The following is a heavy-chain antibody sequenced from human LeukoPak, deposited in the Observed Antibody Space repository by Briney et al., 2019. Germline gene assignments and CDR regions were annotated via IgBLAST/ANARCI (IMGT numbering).Heavy chain of an antibody. Sequence: PGGSLRLSCAASGFTFSSYGMHWVRQAPGKGLEWVAVISYDGSNKYYADSVKGRFTTSRDNSKNTLYLQMNSLRAEDTAVYYCAKDPGGGDFPPYFDYWGQGTLVTVSS. D-gene: IGHD2-21*02. CDR1: GFTFSSYG. J-gene: IGHJ4*02. V-gene: IGHV3-30*18. CDR3: AKDPGGGDFPPYFDY. CDR2: ISYDGSNK.